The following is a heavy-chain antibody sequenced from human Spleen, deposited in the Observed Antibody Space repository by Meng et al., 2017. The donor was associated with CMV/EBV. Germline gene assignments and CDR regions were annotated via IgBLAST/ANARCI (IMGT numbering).Heavy chain of an antibody. CDR3: TTDPTPTYVYQLLLLAGSLEYFQH. D-gene: IGHD2-2*01. V-gene: IGHV3-15*01. CDR2: IKSKTDGGTT. J-gene: IGHJ1*01. Sequence: WIRQAPGKGLEWVGRIKSKTDGGTTDYAAPVKGRFTISRDDSKNTLYLQMNSLKTEDTAVYYCTTDPTPTYVYQLLLLAGSLEYFQHWGQGTLVTVSS.